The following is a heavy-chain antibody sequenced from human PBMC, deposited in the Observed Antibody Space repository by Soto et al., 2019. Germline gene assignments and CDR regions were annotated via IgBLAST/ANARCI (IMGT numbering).Heavy chain of an antibody. J-gene: IGHJ4*02. Sequence: SETLSLTCTVSGGSISSGDYYWSWIRQPPGKGLEWIGYIYYSGSTYYNPSLKSRVTISVDTSKNQFSLKLSSVTAVVTAVYYWARAPGWLHSYYFDYWGQGTLVTVSS. CDR3: ARAPGWLHSYYFDY. CDR1: GGSISSGDYY. D-gene: IGHD3-22*01. CDR2: IYYSGST. V-gene: IGHV4-30-4*02.